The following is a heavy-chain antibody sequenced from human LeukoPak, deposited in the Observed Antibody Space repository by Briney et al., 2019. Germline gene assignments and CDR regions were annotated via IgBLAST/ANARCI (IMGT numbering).Heavy chain of an antibody. J-gene: IGHJ6*03. CDR2: INHSGST. V-gene: IGHV4-34*01. CDR1: GASFTGYY. CDR3: ASKLTMVRGVKGYYYYMDV. D-gene: IGHD3-10*01. Sequence: SQSLSLACAVYGASFTGYYWSWIRQPPGKGLEWLGEINHSGSTNYNPSLKSRVTISVDTSKNQISLKLSSVAAADTAVYYCASKLTMVRGVKGYYYYMDVWGKGTTVTVSS.